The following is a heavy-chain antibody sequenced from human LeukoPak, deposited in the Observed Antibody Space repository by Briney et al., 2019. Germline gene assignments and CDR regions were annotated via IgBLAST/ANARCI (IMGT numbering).Heavy chain of an antibody. V-gene: IGHV1-18*01. CDR1: GYTFTSYG. CDR3: ARDPLSRYYYDSSGPDY. Sequence: RASVKVSCKASGYTFTSYGISWVRQAPGQGLEWMGWISAYNGNTNYAQKLQGRVTMTTDTSTSTAYMELRSLRSDDTAVYYCARDPLSRYYYDSSGPDYWGQGTLVTVSS. CDR2: ISAYNGNT. J-gene: IGHJ4*02. D-gene: IGHD3-22*01.